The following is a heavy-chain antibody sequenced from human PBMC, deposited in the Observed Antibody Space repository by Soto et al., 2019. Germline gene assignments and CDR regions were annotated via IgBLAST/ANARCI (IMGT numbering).Heavy chain of an antibody. D-gene: IGHD1-1*01. CDR1: GFTFSSYA. CDR2: ISYDGSNK. J-gene: IGHJ4*02. CDR3: ARALDSPGYFDY. V-gene: IGHV3-30-3*01. Sequence: QVQLEESGGGVVQPGRSLRLSCAASGFTFSSYAMHWVRQAPGKGLEWVAVISYDGSNKYYADSVKGRFTISRDNSKNTLYLQMNSLRAEDTAVYYCARALDSPGYFDYWGQGTLVTVSS.